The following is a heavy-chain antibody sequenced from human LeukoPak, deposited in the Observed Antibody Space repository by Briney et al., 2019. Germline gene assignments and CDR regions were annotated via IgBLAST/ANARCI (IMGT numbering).Heavy chain of an antibody. J-gene: IGHJ4*02. D-gene: IGHD2-21*02. Sequence: GGSLRLSCAASGFTFSSYEMNWVRQAPGKGLEWLSYIASSDTPIYYADSVKGRFTISRDNAKNSLYLQMNSLRAEDTAVYYCARSMVTNYFDYWGQGSLVTVSS. CDR3: ARSMVTNYFDY. V-gene: IGHV3-48*03. CDR2: IASSDTPI. CDR1: GFTFSSYE.